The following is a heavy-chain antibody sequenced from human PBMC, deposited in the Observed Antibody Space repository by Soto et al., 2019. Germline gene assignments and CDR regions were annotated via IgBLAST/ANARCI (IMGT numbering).Heavy chain of an antibody. D-gene: IGHD6-19*01. CDR3: APGGSGRYNWFDP. CDR2: ISDTGRTI. Sequence: PGGSLRLSCVASGVDFRGSYMNWVRQAPGKGLEWISYISDTGRTIHYADSVKGRFVISRDNSKDSLYLQMNSLRAEDTAVYYCAPGGSGRYNWFDPWGQGTLVTVSS. V-gene: IGHV3-11*01. J-gene: IGHJ5*02. CDR1: GVDFRGSY.